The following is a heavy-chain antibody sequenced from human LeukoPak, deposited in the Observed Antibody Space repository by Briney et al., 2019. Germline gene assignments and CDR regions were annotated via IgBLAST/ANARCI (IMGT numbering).Heavy chain of an antibody. CDR3: ARGFDILPV. CDR1: DDSISDYY. J-gene: IGHJ6*04. V-gene: IGHV4-59*01. Sequence: PSETLSLTCTVSDDSISDYYRGWIRQPPGKELEWIASIYYTGSTYYNPSLQSRVTISVDTARSQFSLKVRSVSAADTAVYYCARGFDILPVWGKGTTVAVST. D-gene: IGHD3-9*01. CDR2: IYYTGST.